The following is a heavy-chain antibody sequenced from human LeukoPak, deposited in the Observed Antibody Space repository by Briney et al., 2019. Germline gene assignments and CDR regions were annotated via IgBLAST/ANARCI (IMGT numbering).Heavy chain of an antibody. CDR1: GGSISSYY. D-gene: IGHD2-2*01. V-gene: IGHV4-59*08. Sequence: SETLSLTCTVSGGSISSYYWSWIRQPQGKGLEWMGYIYYSGSTNYNPSLKSRVTISVDTSKNQFSLKVRSVTAADTAVYYCARFKSGPGCSSASCTDFDYWGQGTLVTVSS. J-gene: IGHJ4*02. CDR2: IYYSGST. CDR3: ARFKSGPGCSSASCTDFDY.